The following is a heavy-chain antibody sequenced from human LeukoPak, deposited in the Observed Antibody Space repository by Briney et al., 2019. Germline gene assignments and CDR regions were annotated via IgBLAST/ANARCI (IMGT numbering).Heavy chain of an antibody. D-gene: IGHD2-15*01. CDR2: IYYSGST. CDR1: GGSISSYY. Sequence: SETLSLTCTVSGGSISSYYWSWIRQHPGKGLEWIGYIYYSGSTNYNSSLKSRVTISVDTSKNQFSLKLSSVTAADTAVYYCARHMLGGSEDAFDIWGQGTMVTVSS. V-gene: IGHV4-59*08. J-gene: IGHJ3*02. CDR3: ARHMLGGSEDAFDI.